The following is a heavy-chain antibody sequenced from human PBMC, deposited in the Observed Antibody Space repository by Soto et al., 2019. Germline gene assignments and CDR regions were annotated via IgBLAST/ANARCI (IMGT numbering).Heavy chain of an antibody. CDR3: ARHRATVTTPFDY. J-gene: IGHJ4*02. CDR2: IYYSGST. V-gene: IGHV4-39*01. CDR1: GGSISSSSYY. Sequence: QLQLQESGPGLVKPSETLSLTCTVSGGSISSSSYYWGWIRQPPGKVLEWIGRIYYSGSTYYNPSLKSRVTISVDPSKNQFSLKLSSVTAADTAVYYCARHRATVTTPFDYWGQGTLVTVSS. D-gene: IGHD4-17*01.